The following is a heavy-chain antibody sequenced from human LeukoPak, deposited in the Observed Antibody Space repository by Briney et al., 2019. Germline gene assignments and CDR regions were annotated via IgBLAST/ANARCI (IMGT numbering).Heavy chain of an antibody. Sequence: GGSLRLSCAASGFTVSSNYMSWVRQAPGKGLEWVSVIYIGGSTYYADSVKGGFTISRDNSKNTLYLQMNRVRAEDKAVYYCARDVGDSSGYTVDYWGQGTLVNVSS. CDR1: GFTVSSNY. CDR3: ARDVGDSSGYTVDY. V-gene: IGHV3-66*01. J-gene: IGHJ4*02. CDR2: IYIGGST. D-gene: IGHD3-22*01.